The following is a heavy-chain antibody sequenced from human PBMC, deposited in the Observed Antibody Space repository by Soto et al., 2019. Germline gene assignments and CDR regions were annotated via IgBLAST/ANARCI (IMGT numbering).Heavy chain of an antibody. Sequence: GESLKISCKGSGYSFTSYWIGWVRQMPGKGLEWMGIIYPGDSDTRYSPSFQGQVTISADKSISTAYLQWSSLKASDTAMYYCARHLTDYGDYYGDMGVWGKGTTVTVSS. CDR1: GYSFTSYW. J-gene: IGHJ6*03. CDR2: IYPGDSDT. D-gene: IGHD4-17*01. V-gene: IGHV5-51*01. CDR3: ARHLTDYGDYYGDMGV.